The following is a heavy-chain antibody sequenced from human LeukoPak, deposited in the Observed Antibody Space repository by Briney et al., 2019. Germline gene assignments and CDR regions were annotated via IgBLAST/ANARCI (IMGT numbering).Heavy chain of an antibody. Sequence: ASVKVSCKASGYTFTSYYMHWVRQAPGQGLEWMGIINPSDGSTSYAQKFQGRVTMTRDTSTSTVYMELSSLRSEDTAVYYCARTEGTDCSGGSCYFRYWGQGTLVTVSS. D-gene: IGHD2-15*01. CDR3: ARTEGTDCSGGSCYFRY. CDR1: GYTFTSYY. CDR2: INPSDGST. J-gene: IGHJ4*02. V-gene: IGHV1-46*01.